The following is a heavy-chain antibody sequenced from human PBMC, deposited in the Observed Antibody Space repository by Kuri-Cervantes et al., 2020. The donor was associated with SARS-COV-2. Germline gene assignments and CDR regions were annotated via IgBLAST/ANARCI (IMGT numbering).Heavy chain of an antibody. CDR1: GFTFSSYG. D-gene: IGHD2-15*01. Sequence: LSLTCAASGFTFSSYGMHWVRQAPGKGLEWVAVIWYDGSNKYYADSVKGRFTISRDNSKNTLYLQMNSLRAEDTAVYYCARAFVVVVAAWRTGMDVWGQGTTVTVSS. CDR2: IWYDGSNK. V-gene: IGHV3-33*01. J-gene: IGHJ6*02. CDR3: ARAFVVVVAAWRTGMDV.